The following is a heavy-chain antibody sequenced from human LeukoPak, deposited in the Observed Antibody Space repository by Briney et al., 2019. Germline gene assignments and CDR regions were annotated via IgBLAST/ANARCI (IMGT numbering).Heavy chain of an antibody. CDR2: ICTYNGNT. J-gene: IGHJ4*02. CDR1: GYTFTTYG. Sequence: ASVKVSCKASGYTFTTYGISWVRQAPGQGLEWLGWICTYNGNTDYAQNLQGRVTLTTDTYTGTAYMELRSLRSDDTAMYYCTRGTYFDYWGQGTLVTVSS. D-gene: IGHD3-10*01. CDR3: TRGTYFDY. V-gene: IGHV1-18*01.